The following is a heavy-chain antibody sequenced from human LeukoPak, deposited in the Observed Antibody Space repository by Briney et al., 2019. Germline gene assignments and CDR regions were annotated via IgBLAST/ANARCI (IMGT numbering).Heavy chain of an antibody. D-gene: IGHD3-16*01. J-gene: IGHJ4*02. CDR1: GMTFSNHW. CDR2: IKTDGRTT. CDR3: TTGPSYGYEW. Sequence: GVSLRLSCAASGMTFSNHWMHWVRQVPGKGLVWVSLIKTDGRTTIYADSVKGRFTISRDNGKSTLYLQMDSLRAEDTAIYYCTTGPSYGYEWWGQGTVVTVSS. V-gene: IGHV3-74*01.